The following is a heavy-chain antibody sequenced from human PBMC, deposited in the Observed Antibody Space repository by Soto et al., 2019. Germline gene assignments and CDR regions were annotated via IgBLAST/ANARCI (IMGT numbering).Heavy chain of an antibody. CDR3: ARDLFDWSNYYFDY. Sequence: GGSLRLSCAASGFTFSDYYMSWIRQAPGKGLEWVSYISSSGSTIYYADSVKGRFTISRDNAKNSLYLQMNSLRAEDTAVYYCARDLFDWSNYYFDYWGQGTLVTVSS. D-gene: IGHD3-9*01. J-gene: IGHJ4*02. CDR2: ISSSGSTI. V-gene: IGHV3-11*01. CDR1: GFTFSDYY.